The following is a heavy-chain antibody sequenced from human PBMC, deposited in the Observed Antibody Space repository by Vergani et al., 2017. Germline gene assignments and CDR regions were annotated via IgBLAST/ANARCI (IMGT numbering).Heavy chain of an antibody. CDR3: ARVNTETNGHLYYYYYMDV. Sequence: QVQLQQWGGGLLKPSETLSLTCVVNGGSFTSYHWTWIRQSPGEGLEWVGVIDHTGRPDYNPSLKSQLTMSVDKSRNQFSLTLNSVTATDTAIYFCARVNTETNGHLYYYYYMDVWGQGTAVTVS. D-gene: IGHD4-11*01. V-gene: IGHV4-34*01. CDR1: GGSFTSYH. J-gene: IGHJ6*03. CDR2: IDHTGRP.